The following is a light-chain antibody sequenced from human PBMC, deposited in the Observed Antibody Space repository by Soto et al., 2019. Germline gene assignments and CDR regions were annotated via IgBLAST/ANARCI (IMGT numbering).Light chain of an antibody. CDR2: GAS. V-gene: IGKV3-20*01. CDR3: QHYGTSRGT. Sequence: EIVLAQSPGTLSLSPGGRATLSCRASQSVSRNYVAWYQQKPGQSPRLLIYGASNRASGIPDRFSGSASGTDFTLTISRLEPEDFAVYYCQHYGTSRGTFGQGTKVDIK. CDR1: QSVSRNY. J-gene: IGKJ1*01.